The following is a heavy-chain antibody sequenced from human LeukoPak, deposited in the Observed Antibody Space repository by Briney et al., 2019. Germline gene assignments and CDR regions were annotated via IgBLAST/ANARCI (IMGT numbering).Heavy chain of an antibody. CDR2: VSGSGGAT. CDR1: GFTFSSYA. V-gene: IGHV3-23*01. J-gene: IGHJ1*01. D-gene: IGHD6-19*01. Sequence: GGSLRLSCAASGFTFSSYAMSWVRQAPGKGLEWVSAVSGSGGATYYADSVKGRFTISRDNSKNTLYLQMNSLRAEDTAVYYCAKDGPEDSSGWYAHFQHWGQGTLVTVSS. CDR3: AKDGPEDSSGWYAHFQH.